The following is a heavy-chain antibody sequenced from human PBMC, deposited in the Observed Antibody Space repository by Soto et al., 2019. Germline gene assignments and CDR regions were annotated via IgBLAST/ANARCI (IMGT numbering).Heavy chain of an antibody. CDR2: IIPLLGIA. J-gene: IGHJ3*02. Sequence: QVQLVQSGAEVKKPGSSVKVSCKASGGTFSSYTISWVRQAPGQGLEWMGRIIPLLGIANYAQKFQGRVKITADKSTSTAYMELSSLRSEDTAVYYCASPIVVVPAANNDAFDIWGQGTMVTVSS. CDR3: ASPIVVVPAANNDAFDI. CDR1: GGTFSSYT. D-gene: IGHD2-2*01. V-gene: IGHV1-69*02.